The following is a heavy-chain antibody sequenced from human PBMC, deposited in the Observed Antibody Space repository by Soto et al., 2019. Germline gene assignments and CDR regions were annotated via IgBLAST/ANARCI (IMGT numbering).Heavy chain of an antibody. D-gene: IGHD2-2*01. CDR3: ASSSSTSPYYFDY. V-gene: IGHV3-30*03. CDR2: ISYDGSNK. CDR1: GFTFSNYG. Sequence: GGSLRLSCTSSGFTFSNYGMHWVRQAPGKGLEWVTVISYDGSNKFYADSVKGRFTISRDNSKNTLYLQINSLRAEDTAVYSCASSSSTSPYYFDYWGQGTLVTVSS. J-gene: IGHJ4*02.